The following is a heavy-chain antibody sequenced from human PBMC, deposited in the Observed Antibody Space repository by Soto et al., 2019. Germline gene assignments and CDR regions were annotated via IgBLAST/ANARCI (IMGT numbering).Heavy chain of an antibody. J-gene: IGHJ4*02. CDR3: AHVNTYYDLWSGYFDY. CDR2: IYWDDDK. CDR1: GFSLGTSGVG. V-gene: IGHV2-5*02. D-gene: IGHD3-3*01. Sequence: QITLKESGPTLVKPTQTLTLTCTFSGFSLGTSGVGGGWIRQPPGMALEWLAFIYWDDDKRYCPSLKSRLTITKDTSKNHLVLTMTNSDPVDTATYSCAHVNTYYDLWSGYFDYWGQGTLVTVSS.